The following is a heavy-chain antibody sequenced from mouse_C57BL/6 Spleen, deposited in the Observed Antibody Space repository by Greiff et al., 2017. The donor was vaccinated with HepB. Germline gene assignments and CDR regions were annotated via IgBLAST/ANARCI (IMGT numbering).Heavy chain of an antibody. Sequence: EVKVVESGGGLVQPGGSLKLSCAASGFTFSDYYMYWVRQTPEKRLEWVAYISNGGGSTYYPDTVKGRFTISRDNAKNTLYLQMSRLKSEDTAMYYCARPIYYYGSSPYAMDYWGQGTSVTVSS. CDR2: ISNGGGST. V-gene: IGHV5-12*01. CDR3: ARPIYYYGSSPYAMDY. D-gene: IGHD1-1*01. J-gene: IGHJ4*01. CDR1: GFTFSDYY.